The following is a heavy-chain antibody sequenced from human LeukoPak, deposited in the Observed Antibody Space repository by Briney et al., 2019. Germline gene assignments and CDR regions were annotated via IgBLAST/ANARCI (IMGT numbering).Heavy chain of an antibody. CDR3: ARESRSSGWDY. Sequence: KPSETLSLTCTVSGGSISSYYWSWIRQPPGKGLEWIGYIYYSGSTNYNPPLKSRVTISVDTSKNQFSLKLSSVTAADTAVYYCARESRSSGWDYWGQGTLVTVSS. J-gene: IGHJ4*02. D-gene: IGHD6-19*01. CDR1: GGSISSYY. V-gene: IGHV4-59*01. CDR2: IYYSGST.